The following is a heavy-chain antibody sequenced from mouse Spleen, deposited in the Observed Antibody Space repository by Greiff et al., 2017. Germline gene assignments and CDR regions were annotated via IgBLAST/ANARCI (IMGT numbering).Heavy chain of an antibody. J-gene: IGHJ4*01. CDR1: GFTFSSYA. CDR3: ARGLLRLPLYYAMDY. D-gene: IGHD1-2*01. Sequence: DVKLVESGGGLVKLGGSLKLSCAASGFTFSSYAMSWVRQTPEKRLEWVATISSGGGNTYYPDSVKGRFTISRDNAKNTLYLQMSSLKSEDTAMYYCARGLLRLPLYYAMDYWGQGTSVTVSS. CDR2: ISSGGGNT. V-gene: IGHV5-9*04.